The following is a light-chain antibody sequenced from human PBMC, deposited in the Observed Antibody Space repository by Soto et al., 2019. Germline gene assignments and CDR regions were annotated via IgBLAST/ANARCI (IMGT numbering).Light chain of an antibody. Sequence: EIVFTRSPGTLSLSPGERATLSCRASQSVSSSYLAWYQQKPGQAPRLLIYGASSRATGIPDRFSGSGSGTDFTLTISXLEPEDFAVYYCQQYGSSPWTFGQGTKV. V-gene: IGKV3-20*01. CDR1: QSVSSSY. CDR3: QQYGSSPWT. CDR2: GAS. J-gene: IGKJ1*01.